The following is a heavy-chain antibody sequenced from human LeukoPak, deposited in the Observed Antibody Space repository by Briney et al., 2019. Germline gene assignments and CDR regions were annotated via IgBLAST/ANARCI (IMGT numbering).Heavy chain of an antibody. V-gene: IGHV4-34*01. CDR3: ARDLTRPTFWSGSHWFDP. CDR2: INHSGST. J-gene: IGHJ5*02. D-gene: IGHD3-3*01. Sequence: SETLSLTCAVYGGSFSGYYWSWIRQPPGKGLEWIGEINHSGSTNYNPSLKSRVTISVDTSKNQFSLKLSSVTAADTAVYYCARDLTRPTFWSGSHWFDPWGQGTLVTVSS. CDR1: GGSFSGYY.